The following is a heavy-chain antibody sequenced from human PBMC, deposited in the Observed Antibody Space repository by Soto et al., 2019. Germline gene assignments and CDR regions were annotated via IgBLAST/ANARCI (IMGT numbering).Heavy chain of an antibody. CDR2: IYPGESDS. J-gene: IGHJ5*02. V-gene: IGHV5-51*01. D-gene: IGHD3-16*01. CDR3: ARGEDDYVWGSHRDRNGPSNNWFDP. Sequence: AASQKISCKGSGYSFTSYWIGWVRQLPGKGLEWMGIIYPGESDSRYSPSFQGQVTISADKSISTAYLQWSSLKASDTAMYYCARGEDDYVWGSHRDRNGPSNNWFDPWGQGTLVTVSS. CDR1: GYSFTSYW.